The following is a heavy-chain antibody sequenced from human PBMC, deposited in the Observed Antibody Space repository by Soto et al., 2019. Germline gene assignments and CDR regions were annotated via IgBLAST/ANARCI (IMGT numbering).Heavy chain of an antibody. V-gene: IGHV3-33*01. CDR3: ARDYLVVPHRVIDY. CDR1: GFTSSSYG. J-gene: IGHJ4*02. D-gene: IGHD2-2*01. Sequence: QVQLVESGGGVVQLGGSLRLSFAASGFTSSSYGMHGVRQAPGRGREWVAVIWYDGSNKYYADSVKGRFTISRDNSKNTLYLQMNSLRAEDTAVYYCARDYLVVPHRVIDYWGQGTLVTVSS. CDR2: IWYDGSNK.